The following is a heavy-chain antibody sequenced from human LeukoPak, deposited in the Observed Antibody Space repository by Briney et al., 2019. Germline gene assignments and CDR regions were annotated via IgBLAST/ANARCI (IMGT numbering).Heavy chain of an antibody. J-gene: IGHJ4*02. CDR3: ARVRTSCFFDY. D-gene: IGHD2-2*01. V-gene: IGHV3-7*03. CDR1: GFTFSSYW. CDR2: IKQDGSEK. Sequence: GGSLRLSCAASGFTFSSYWMSWVRQAPGKGLERVANIKQDGSEKYYVDSVKGRFTISRDNAKNSLYLQMNSLRAEDTAVYYCARVRTSCFFDYWGQGTLVTVSS.